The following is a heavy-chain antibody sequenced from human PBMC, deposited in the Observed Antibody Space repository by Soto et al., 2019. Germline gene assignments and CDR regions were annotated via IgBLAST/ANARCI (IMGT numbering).Heavy chain of an antibody. J-gene: IGHJ5*02. CDR3: ARAPVADLIGFDP. CDR1: GGSFSGYY. Sequence: QVQLQQWGAGLLKPSETLSLTCAVYGGSFSGYYWSWIRQPPGKGLEWIGEINHSGSTNYNPSLKSRFTISVDTSKNQFSLKLSSVTAADTAVYYCARAPVADLIGFDPWGHGTLVTVSS. CDR2: INHSGST. V-gene: IGHV4-34*01. D-gene: IGHD2-15*01.